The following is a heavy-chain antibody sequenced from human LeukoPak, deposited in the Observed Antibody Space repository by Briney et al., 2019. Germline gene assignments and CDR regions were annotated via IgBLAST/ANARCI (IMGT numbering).Heavy chain of an antibody. CDR2: IYSSGST. D-gene: IGHD6-25*01. V-gene: IGHV4-39*01. J-gene: IGHJ4*01. Sequence: PSETLSLTCNVSGVSISSSSYYWGWIRQPPGKGLEWIGSIYSSGSTYYNSSHKSRVTISIDTSKNQVSLKMSSVTAADTAVYYFAKSGGYGLIDYWGQGTLVTVSS. CDR3: AKSGGYGLIDY. CDR1: GVSISSSSYY.